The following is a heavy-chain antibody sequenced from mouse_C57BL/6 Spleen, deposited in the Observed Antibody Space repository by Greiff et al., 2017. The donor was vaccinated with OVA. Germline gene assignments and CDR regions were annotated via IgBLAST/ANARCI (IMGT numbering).Heavy chain of an antibody. V-gene: IGHV1-52*01. J-gene: IGHJ3*01. CDR3: ASYDGYYVLAY. CDR1: GYTFTSYW. Sequence: VQLQQPGAELVRPGSSVKLSCKASGYTFTSYWMHWVKQRPIQGLEWIGNIDPSDSETHYNQKFKDKATLTVDKSSSTAYMQLSSMTSEDSAVYYCASYDGYYVLAYWGQGTLVTVSA. CDR2: IDPSDSET. D-gene: IGHD2-3*01.